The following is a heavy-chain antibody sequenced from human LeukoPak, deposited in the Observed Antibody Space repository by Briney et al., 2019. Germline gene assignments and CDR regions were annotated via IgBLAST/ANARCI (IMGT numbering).Heavy chain of an antibody. CDR2: ISGSGDNT. J-gene: IGHJ4*02. Sequence: GGSLRLSCAASGFTFSSYAMSWVRQVPGKGLEWVSVISGSGDNTYYADSVKGRFTISRDNSKNMLYLQMNSLRAEDTAVYYCAKQLGYCSDGSCYFPYWGQGTLVTVSS. D-gene: IGHD2-15*01. CDR1: GFTFSSYA. CDR3: AKQLGYCSDGSCYFPY. V-gene: IGHV3-23*01.